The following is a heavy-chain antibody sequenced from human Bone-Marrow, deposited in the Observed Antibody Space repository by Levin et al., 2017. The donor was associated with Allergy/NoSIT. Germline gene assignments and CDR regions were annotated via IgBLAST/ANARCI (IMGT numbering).Heavy chain of an antibody. CDR1: GGSIGSGSYY. V-gene: IGHV4-31*03. J-gene: IGHJ4*02. Sequence: PSETLSLTCTVSGGSIGSGSYYWSWIRQHPGKGLEWIGYIYNNGNTYYNPSLKSRVTISIETSKNQFSLKMNSVTAADTAVYYCAGCVGNAAFDYWGQGTHITVSS. D-gene: IGHD1-1*01. CDR3: AGCVGNAAFDY. CDR2: IYNNGNT.